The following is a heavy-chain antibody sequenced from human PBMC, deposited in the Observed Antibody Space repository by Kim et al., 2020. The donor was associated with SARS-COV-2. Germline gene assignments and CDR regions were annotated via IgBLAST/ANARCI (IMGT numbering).Heavy chain of an antibody. Sequence: GTTYSADSVKGRFTITRDNSKNTLYLQMNSLRAEDTAVYYCARNLWFGELYFDYWGQGTLVTVSS. V-gene: IGHV3-53*01. CDR2: GTT. CDR3: ARNLWFGELYFDY. D-gene: IGHD3-10*01. J-gene: IGHJ4*02.